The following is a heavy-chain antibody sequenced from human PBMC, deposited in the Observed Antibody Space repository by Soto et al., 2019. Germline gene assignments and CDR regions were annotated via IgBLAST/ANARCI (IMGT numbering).Heavy chain of an antibody. Sequence: QVQLQESGPGLVKPSQTLSLTCTVSGGSISSGGYYWSWIRQHPGKGLEWIGYIYYSGSTYYNPSLKSRVTISVATSKNHFSLKLSSVTAADTAVYYCARAASVTKYFQHWGQGTLVTVSS. V-gene: IGHV4-31*03. CDR2: IYYSGST. CDR1: GGSISSGGYY. J-gene: IGHJ1*01. D-gene: IGHD4-17*01. CDR3: ARAASVTKYFQH.